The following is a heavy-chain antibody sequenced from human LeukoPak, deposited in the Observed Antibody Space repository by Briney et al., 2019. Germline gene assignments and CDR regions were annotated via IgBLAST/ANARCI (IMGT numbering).Heavy chain of an antibody. CDR3: ARVRLQPRTPLDDAFDI. Sequence: PGGSLRLSCAASGFTLSSYWMSWVRQAPGKGLEWVANIKQDGSEKYYVDSVKGRFTISRDNGKNSLYLQMNSLRAEDTAVYYCARVRLQPRTPLDDAFDIWGQGTMVTVSS. CDR2: IKQDGSEK. J-gene: IGHJ3*02. V-gene: IGHV3-7*01. D-gene: IGHD1-14*01. CDR1: GFTLSSYW.